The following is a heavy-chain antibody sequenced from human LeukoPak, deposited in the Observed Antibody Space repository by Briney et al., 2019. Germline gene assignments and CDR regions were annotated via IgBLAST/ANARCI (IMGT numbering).Heavy chain of an antibody. CDR2: IKQDGSGT. V-gene: IGHV3-7*05. Sequence: GGSLRLSCAASGFTFSASWMSWVRQAPGKGLEWVANIKQDGSGTYYLDSVKSRFTISRDNAKNSLFLQMNSLRAEDTAVYYCAAGRYHPNWFDPWGQGTLVTVSS. CDR3: AAGRYHPNWFDP. J-gene: IGHJ5*02. CDR1: GFTFSASW. D-gene: IGHD1-14*01.